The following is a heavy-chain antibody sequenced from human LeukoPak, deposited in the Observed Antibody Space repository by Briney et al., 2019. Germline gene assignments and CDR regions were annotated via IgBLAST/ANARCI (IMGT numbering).Heavy chain of an antibody. V-gene: IGHV3-30*18. CDR3: AKDLRKVNTRYYYYYGMDV. Sequence: PGGSLRLSCAASGFTFSSYGMHWVRQAPGKGLEWVAAISYDGSNKYYADSVKGRFTISRDNSKNTLYLRMNSLRAEDTAVYYCAKDLRKVNTRYYYYYGMDVWGKGTTVTVSS. CDR2: ISYDGSNK. J-gene: IGHJ6*04. D-gene: IGHD1/OR15-1a*01. CDR1: GFTFSSYG.